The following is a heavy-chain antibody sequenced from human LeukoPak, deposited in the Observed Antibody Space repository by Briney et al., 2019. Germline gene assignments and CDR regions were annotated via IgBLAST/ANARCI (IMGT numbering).Heavy chain of an antibody. CDR2: ISAYNGNT. D-gene: IGHD3-3*01. J-gene: IGHJ6*02. Sequence: ASVKVSCKASGCTFTSYGISWVRQAPGQGLEWMGWISAYNGNTNYAQKLQGRVTMTTDTSTSTAYMELRSLRSEDTAVYYCARPINPITIFGALLPIDYYYGMDVWGQGTTVTVSS. CDR1: GCTFTSYG. CDR3: ARPINPITIFGALLPIDYYYGMDV. V-gene: IGHV1-18*01.